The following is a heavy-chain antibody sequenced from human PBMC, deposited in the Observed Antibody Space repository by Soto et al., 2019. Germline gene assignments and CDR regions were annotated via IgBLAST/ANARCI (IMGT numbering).Heavy chain of an antibody. D-gene: IGHD3-22*01. CDR2: IYPGDSDT. V-gene: IGHV5-51*01. CDR1: GYSFTSYW. Sequence: PGESLKISCKGSGYSFTSYWIGWVRQMPGKGLEWMGIIYPGDSDTRYSPSFQGQVTISADKSISTAYLQWSSLKASDTAMYCCARHIEYYYDSSGYYQNAFDIWGQGTMVTVSS. J-gene: IGHJ3*02. CDR3: ARHIEYYYDSSGYYQNAFDI.